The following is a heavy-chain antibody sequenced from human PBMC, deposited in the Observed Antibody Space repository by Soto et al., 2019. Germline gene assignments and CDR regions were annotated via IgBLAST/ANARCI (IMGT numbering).Heavy chain of an antibody. CDR1: GYSFTSYW. D-gene: IGHD2-2*01. V-gene: IGHV5-51*01. CDR2: IYPGDSDT. Sequence: GESLKISCKGSGYSFTSYWIGWVRQMPGKGLEWMGIIYPGDSDTRYSPSFQGQVTISADKSISTAYLQWSSLKASDTAIYYCARPGLDCSSTSCYSNWFDPWGQGTLVTVSS. CDR3: ARPGLDCSSTSCYSNWFDP. J-gene: IGHJ5*02.